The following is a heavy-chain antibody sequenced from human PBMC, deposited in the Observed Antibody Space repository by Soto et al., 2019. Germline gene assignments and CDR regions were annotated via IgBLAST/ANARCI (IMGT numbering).Heavy chain of an antibody. Sequence: EVQLVESGGGLVQPGGSLRLSCAASGFTFSSSWMHWVRQAPGKGLVWVSLINSGASTTNYADSVKGRFTISRDNAKNTLYLQMDSLTAEDTAMYYCARGPSGWFGYDYWGQGTLVTVSS. D-gene: IGHD6-19*01. J-gene: IGHJ4*02. CDR1: GFTFSSSW. CDR3: ARGPSGWFGYDY. CDR2: INSGASTT. V-gene: IGHV3-74*01.